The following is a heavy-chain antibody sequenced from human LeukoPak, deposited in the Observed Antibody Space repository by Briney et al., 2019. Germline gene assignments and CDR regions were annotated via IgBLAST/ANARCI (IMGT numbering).Heavy chain of an antibody. CDR3: ARVNGYPKYYFYGLDV. CDR1: GDSISSYF. CDR2: IYYNGNT. Sequence: SETLSLTCTVSGDSISSYFWNWIRQPPGKALAWIGHIYYNGNTNYNPSLESRVTISVDTSKNQFSLRLNSVTAADTAVYYCARVNGYPKYYFYGLDVWGRGTSVTVSS. V-gene: IGHV4-59*01. J-gene: IGHJ6*02. D-gene: IGHD5-24*01.